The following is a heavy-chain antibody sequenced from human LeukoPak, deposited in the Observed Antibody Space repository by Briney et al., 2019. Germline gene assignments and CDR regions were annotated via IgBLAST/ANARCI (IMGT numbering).Heavy chain of an antibody. V-gene: IGHV1-69*05. CDR1: GGTFSSYA. Sequence: SVKVSCKASGGTFSSYAISWVRQAPGQGLEWMGGIIPIFGTANYAQKFQGRVAITTDESTSTAYMELSSLRSEDTAVYYCARGARYYDFWSGYEKEYYFDYWGQGTLVTVSS. J-gene: IGHJ4*02. CDR2: IIPIFGTA. CDR3: ARGARYYDFWSGYEKEYYFDY. D-gene: IGHD3-3*01.